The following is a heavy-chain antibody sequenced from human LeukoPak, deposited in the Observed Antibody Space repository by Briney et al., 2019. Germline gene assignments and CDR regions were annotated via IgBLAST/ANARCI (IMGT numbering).Heavy chain of an antibody. Sequence: GGSLRLSCAASGFTFSSYSMDWVRQAPGKGLEWVSSIISSSNYIYYADSVRGRFTISGDNAKNSLYLQMNSLRAEDTAVYYCARDFEGGSYKNWGQGTLVTVSS. D-gene: IGHD1-26*01. J-gene: IGHJ4*02. CDR1: GFTFSSYS. CDR3: ARDFEGGSYKN. V-gene: IGHV3-21*01. CDR2: IISSSNYI.